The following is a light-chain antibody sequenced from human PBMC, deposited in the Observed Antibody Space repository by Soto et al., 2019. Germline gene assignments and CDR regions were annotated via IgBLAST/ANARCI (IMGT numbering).Light chain of an antibody. CDR2: DAA. J-gene: IGKJ2*01. V-gene: IGKV3-11*01. Sequence: EIVLTQSPATLSLSPGGRATLSCRASQSVSSSLAWYQQKPGQGPRLLIYDAANRATGIPTRFNGSGSGTDFTLTISSLEPEDFAVYYCQQGSNLLYTFGQGTKVEI. CDR3: QQGSNLLYT. CDR1: QSVSSS.